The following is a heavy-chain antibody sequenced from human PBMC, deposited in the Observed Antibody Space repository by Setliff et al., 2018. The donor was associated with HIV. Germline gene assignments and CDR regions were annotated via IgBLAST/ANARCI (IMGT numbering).Heavy chain of an antibody. J-gene: IGHJ5*02. Sequence: GASLKISCAASGFTFSNYGMHWVRQAPGKGLEWVAVISYDGSNKYYADSVKGRFTISRDNSKNTLSLQMNSLRAEATAVYYCASHPGSSIEKPYFDTWGQGTLVTVSS. CDR3: ASHPGSSIEKPYFDT. D-gene: IGHD2-2*01. CDR2: ISYDGSNK. CDR1: GFTFSNYG. V-gene: IGHV3-30*03.